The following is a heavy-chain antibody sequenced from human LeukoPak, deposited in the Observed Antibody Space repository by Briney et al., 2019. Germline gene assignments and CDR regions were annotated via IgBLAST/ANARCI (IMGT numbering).Heavy chain of an antibody. CDR3: AKGGCRGTCNPLAY. Sequence: PGGSLRLSCAASGFTFSGSGMSWVRQAPGKGLEWIFSSGDSDGSTYYADSLKGRFTISRDNSKNTLYLQMNNLRAEDTAVYYCAKGGCRGTCNPLAYWGQGALVTVSP. D-gene: IGHD2-15*01. CDR1: GFTFSGSG. CDR2: SGDSDGST. J-gene: IGHJ4*02. V-gene: IGHV3-23*01.